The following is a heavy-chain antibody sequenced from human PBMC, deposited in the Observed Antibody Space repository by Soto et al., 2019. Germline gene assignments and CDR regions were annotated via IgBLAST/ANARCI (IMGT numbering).Heavy chain of an antibody. Sequence: GASVKVSCKASGYTFTSYGISWVRQAPGQGREWMGWISAYNGNTNYAQKLQGRVTMTTDTSTSTAYMELRSLRSDDTAVYYCARDLAWGYSSGWEYNWFDPWGQGPLVTVAS. V-gene: IGHV1-18*01. CDR1: GYTFTSYG. CDR3: ARDLAWGYSSGWEYNWFDP. J-gene: IGHJ5*02. D-gene: IGHD6-19*01. CDR2: ISAYNGNT.